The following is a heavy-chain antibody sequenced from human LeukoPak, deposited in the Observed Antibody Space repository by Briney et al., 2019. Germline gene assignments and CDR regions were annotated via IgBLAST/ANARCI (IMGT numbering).Heavy chain of an antibody. D-gene: IGHD3-22*01. CDR3: VRAYYYHMDV. CDR2: VNPTSGGT. J-gene: IGHJ6*02. CDR1: GYTFTGNY. V-gene: IGHV1-2*02. Sequence: SVKVSCKASGYTFTGNYMHWVRQAPGQGLEWMGWVNPTSGGTKYEQNFQGRVTMTRDTSINTAYMELSRLRSDDTAVYYCVRAYYYHMDVWGQGTTVTVSS.